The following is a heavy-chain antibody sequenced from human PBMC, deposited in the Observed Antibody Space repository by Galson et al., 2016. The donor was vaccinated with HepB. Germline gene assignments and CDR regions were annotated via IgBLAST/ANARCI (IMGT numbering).Heavy chain of an antibody. D-gene: IGHD2-21*01. CDR3: ARKGDFDN. V-gene: IGHV3-21*06. CDR2: ISSSGSFK. CDR1: GSTFSSYS. Sequence: SLRLFCAASGSTFSSYSMNWVRQAPGKGLEWVSSISSSGSFKYYADSVKGRFTISRDNAKNSLYLQMNSLRAEDTAVYYCARKGDFDNWGQGTLVTVSS. J-gene: IGHJ4*02.